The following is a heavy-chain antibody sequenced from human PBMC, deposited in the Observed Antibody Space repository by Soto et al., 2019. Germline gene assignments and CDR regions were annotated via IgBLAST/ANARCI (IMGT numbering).Heavy chain of an antibody. J-gene: IGHJ1*01. CDR1: DDSLSSHNYY. D-gene: IGHD1-26*01. V-gene: IGHV4-61*01. CDR3: GRGGDPHKVGRH. CDR2: VHFSGVI. Sequence: PSETLSLTCSVSDDSLSSHNYYWSWIRQPPGRGLEWIGFVHFSGVIYYNASLHSRATISVDTSRRQISLKLTSLTAADTAVYFCGRGGDPHKVGRHWGPGTLVPVSP.